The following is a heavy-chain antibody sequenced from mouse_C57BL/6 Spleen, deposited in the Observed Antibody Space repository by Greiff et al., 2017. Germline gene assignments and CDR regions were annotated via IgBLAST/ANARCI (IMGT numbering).Heavy chain of an antibody. J-gene: IGHJ3*01. D-gene: IGHD3-2*02. Sequence: QVQLQQPGAELVQPGASVKMSCKASGYTFTSYWITWVKQRPGQGLAWIGDIYPGSGSTTYNEKFKSKATLPVDTSSSTAYMQLSSLTSEDSAVYYCARQDSSGGFAYWGQGTLVTVSA. CDR1: GYTFTSYW. V-gene: IGHV1-55*01. CDR3: ARQDSSGGFAY. CDR2: IYPGSGST.